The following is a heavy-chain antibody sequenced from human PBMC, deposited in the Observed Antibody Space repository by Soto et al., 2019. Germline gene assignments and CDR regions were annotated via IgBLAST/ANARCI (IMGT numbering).Heavy chain of an antibody. CDR1: GGTFSSYA. CDR3: AREGGGVGAAAEDYYYYGMDV. J-gene: IGHJ6*02. Sequence: QVQLVQSGAEVKKPGSSVKVSCKASGGTFSSYAISWVRQAPGQGLEWMGGIIPIFGTANYAQKFQGRVTITADESTSTAYMELSSLRSEDTAAYYCAREGGGVGAAAEDYYYYGMDVWGQGTTVTVSS. D-gene: IGHD6-13*01. V-gene: IGHV1-69*01. CDR2: IIPIFGTA.